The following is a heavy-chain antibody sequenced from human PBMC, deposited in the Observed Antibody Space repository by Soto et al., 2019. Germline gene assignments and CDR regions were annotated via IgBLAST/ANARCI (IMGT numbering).Heavy chain of an antibody. J-gene: IGHJ6*03. Sequence: GGSLRLSCVASGYALSPYTMNWVRQAPGKGLEWVSFITGSSATIYYADSVKGRFIISRDNAKNALYLQMNSLRAEDTAVYYCARERKSYYMDVWGKGTTVTVSS. CDR3: ARERKSYYMDV. V-gene: IGHV3-48*04. CDR1: GYALSPYT. CDR2: ITGSSATI.